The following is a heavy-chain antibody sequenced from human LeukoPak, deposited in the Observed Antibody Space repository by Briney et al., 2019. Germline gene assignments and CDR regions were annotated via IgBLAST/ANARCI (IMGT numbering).Heavy chain of an antibody. CDR1: EFTFNSYA. D-gene: IGHD3-10*01. J-gene: IGHJ4*02. CDR2: MGGSGGST. CDR3: AKSRAALVVRGVGPHS. Sequence: GGSLRLSCAASEFTFNSYAMSWVRQAPGKGLEWVSTMGGSGGSTYYADSVKGRFTISRDNSNNALYLQMDSLRPEDTAVYYCAKSRAALVVRGVGPHSWGQGTLVTVSS. V-gene: IGHV3-23*01.